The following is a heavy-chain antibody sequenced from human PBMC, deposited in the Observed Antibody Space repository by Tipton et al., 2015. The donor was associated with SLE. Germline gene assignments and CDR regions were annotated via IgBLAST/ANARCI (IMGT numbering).Heavy chain of an antibody. J-gene: IGHJ4*02. V-gene: IGHV4-59*12. Sequence: TLSLTCTVSGGSISSYYWSWIRQPPGKGLEWIGYIYYSGSTNYNPSLKSRVTISVDTSKNQFSLKLSSVTAADTAVYYCAIPGGDGYNWFDYWGQGTLVTVSS. CDR1: GGSISSYY. D-gene: IGHD5-24*01. CDR2: IYYSGST. CDR3: AIPGGDGYNWFDY.